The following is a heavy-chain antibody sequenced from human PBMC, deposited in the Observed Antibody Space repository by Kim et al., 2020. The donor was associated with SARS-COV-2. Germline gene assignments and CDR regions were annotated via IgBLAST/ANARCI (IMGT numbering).Heavy chain of an antibody. CDR3: ARKLGLRSGSHIDY. J-gene: IGHJ4*02. V-gene: IGHV4-39*01. D-gene: IGHD1-26*01. CDR1: GGSISSSSYY. Sequence: SETLSLTCTVSGGSISSSSYYWGWIRQPPGKGLEWIGSIYYSGSTYYNPSLKSRVTISVDTSKNQFSLKLSSVTAADTAVYYCARKLGLRSGSHIDYWGQGTLVTVSS. CDR2: IYYSGST.